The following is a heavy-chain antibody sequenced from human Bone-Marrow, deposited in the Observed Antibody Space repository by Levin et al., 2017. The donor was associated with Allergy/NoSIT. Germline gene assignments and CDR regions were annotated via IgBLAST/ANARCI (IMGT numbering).Heavy chain of an antibody. D-gene: IGHD5-18*01. CDR3: ARGGYSYGSPPNWFDP. J-gene: IGHJ5*02. Sequence: SETLSLTCAVYGGSFSGYYWSWIRQPPGKGLEWIGEINHSGSTNYNPSLKSRVTISVDTSKNQFSLKLSSVTAADTAVYYCARGGYSYGSPPNWFDPWGQGTLVTVSS. CDR1: GGSFSGYY. CDR2: INHSGST. V-gene: IGHV4-34*01.